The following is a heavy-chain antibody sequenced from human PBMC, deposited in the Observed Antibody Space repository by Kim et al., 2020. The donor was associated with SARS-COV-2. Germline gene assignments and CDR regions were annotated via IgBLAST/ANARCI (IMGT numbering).Heavy chain of an antibody. CDR3: AREAYGSAVDY. CDR2: ISSSSSYI. D-gene: IGHD3-10*01. J-gene: IGHJ4*02. Sequence: GGSLRLSCAASGFTFSSYSMNWVRQAPGKGLEWVSSISSSSSYIYYADSVKGLFTISRDNAKNSLYLQMNSLRAEDTAVYYCAREAYGSAVDYWGQGTLVTVSS. CDR1: GFTFSSYS. V-gene: IGHV3-21*01.